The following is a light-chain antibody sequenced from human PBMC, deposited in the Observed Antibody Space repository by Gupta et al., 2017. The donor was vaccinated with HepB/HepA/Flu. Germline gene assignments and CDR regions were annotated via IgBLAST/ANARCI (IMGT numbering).Light chain of an antibody. Sequence: QAVLTQPPSASGTPGKRVTLSCSGRSSYHGSNTVNWYQQLPGTAPKILIYSNHQRPSGVPDRFAGSKSGTSASLAISGLQSEDEADYYCAAWDNILNGPVFGGETKLTVL. J-gene: IGLJ3*02. CDR1: SSYHGSNT. CDR3: AAWDNILNGPV. V-gene: IGLV1-44*01. CDR2: SNH.